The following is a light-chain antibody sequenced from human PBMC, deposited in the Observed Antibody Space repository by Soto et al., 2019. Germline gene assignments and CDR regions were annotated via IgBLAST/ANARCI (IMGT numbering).Light chain of an antibody. J-gene: IGLJ1*01. CDR1: SSDIGGYNS. Sequence: SVLTQAPSSSVSTGQLVTFSYAGTSSDIGGYNSVSCYQQHPGKAPKVMIYDVTKRPSGVPDRFSGSKSGNTASLTVSALQAEDEADYYCSSPTDGNNLVFGTGPKVTVL. CDR2: DVT. V-gene: IGLV2-8*01. CDR3: SSPTDGNNLV.